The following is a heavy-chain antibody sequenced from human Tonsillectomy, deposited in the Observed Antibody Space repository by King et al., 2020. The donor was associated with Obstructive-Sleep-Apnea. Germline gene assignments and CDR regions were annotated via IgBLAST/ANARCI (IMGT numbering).Heavy chain of an antibody. CDR1: GFTFSSSW. CDR2: INSDGTST. J-gene: IGHJ4*02. Sequence: VQLVESGGGLVQPGGSLRLSCAASGFTFSSSWMHWVRQAPGKGLVWVSRINSDGTSTNYADSVKGRFTISRDNAKNMVYLQMNSLRVEDTAVYYCARPYSSTWYFFDYGGQGTLVTVSS. CDR3: ARPYSSTWYFFDY. D-gene: IGHD6-13*01. V-gene: IGHV3-74*01.